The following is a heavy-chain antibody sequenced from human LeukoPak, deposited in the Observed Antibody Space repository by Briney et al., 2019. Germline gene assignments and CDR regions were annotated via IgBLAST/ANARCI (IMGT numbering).Heavy chain of an antibody. CDR2: INYSGRT. J-gene: IGHJ4*02. D-gene: IGHD5-18*01. Sequence: PSETLSLTCTISDDSISNNRYFWAWIRQPPGKGLEWIGSINYSGRTYYNPSLKSRLTISLDTSKNQFSLKLNSMTAADTAVYYCARGGYNYGYIYWGQGTLVTVSS. CDR1: DDSISNNRYF. V-gene: IGHV4-39*07. CDR3: ARGGYNYGYIY.